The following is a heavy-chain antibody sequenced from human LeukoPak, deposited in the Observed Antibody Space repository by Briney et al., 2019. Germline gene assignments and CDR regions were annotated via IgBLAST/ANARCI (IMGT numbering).Heavy chain of an antibody. CDR3: ARLPYYYDSSGYYYGAFDI. V-gene: IGHV4-34*01. J-gene: IGHJ3*02. D-gene: IGHD3-22*01. Sequence: SETLSLTCAVYGGSFSGYYWSWIRQPPGKGLEWIGEINHSRSINYNPSLKSRVTISVDTSKNQFSLKLSSVTAADTAVYYCARLPYYYDSSGYYYGAFDIWGQGTMVTVSS. CDR2: INHSRSI. CDR1: GGSFSGYY.